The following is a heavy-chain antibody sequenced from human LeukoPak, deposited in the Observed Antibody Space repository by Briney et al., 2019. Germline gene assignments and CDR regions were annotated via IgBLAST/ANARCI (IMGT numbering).Heavy chain of an antibody. V-gene: IGHV4-59*08. Sequence: PSETLSLTCTVSGGSIRSYYWGWIRQPPGKGLEWIGYIYYSGSTNYNPSLKSRVTISVDTSKNQFSLKLSSVTAADTAVYYCARHRRYFDWLLSSGAFDIWGQGTMVTVSS. CDR2: IYYSGST. J-gene: IGHJ3*02. CDR1: GGSIRSYY. CDR3: ARHRRYFDWLLSSGAFDI. D-gene: IGHD3-9*01.